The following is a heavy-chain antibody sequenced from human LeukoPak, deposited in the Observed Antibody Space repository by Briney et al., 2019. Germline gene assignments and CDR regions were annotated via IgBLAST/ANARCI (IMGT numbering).Heavy chain of an antibody. Sequence: GGSLRLSCAASGFTFSSYAMSWVRQAPGKGLEWVSAVSGSGGSTYYADSVKGRFTISRDNSKNSLYLQMNSLRAEDTAVYYCASTYSSWLNFDYWGQGTLVTVSS. CDR3: ASTYSSWLNFDY. CDR2: VSGSGGST. J-gene: IGHJ4*02. CDR1: GFTFSSYA. D-gene: IGHD6-13*01. V-gene: IGHV3-23*01.